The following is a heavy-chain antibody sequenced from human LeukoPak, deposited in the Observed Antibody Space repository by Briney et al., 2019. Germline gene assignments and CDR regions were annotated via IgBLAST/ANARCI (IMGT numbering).Heavy chain of an antibody. Sequence: SGTLSLTCAVSGGSISSSNWWSWVRQPPGKGLEWIGQIYHSGTTDYNPSLKSRVTISVDKSNNQFSLRLSSVTAADTAVYYCARVPPYGSGSYYYYWGQGTLVTVSS. CDR2: IYHSGTT. J-gene: IGHJ4*02. V-gene: IGHV4-4*02. CDR1: GGSISSSNW. D-gene: IGHD3-10*01. CDR3: ARVPPYGSGSYYYY.